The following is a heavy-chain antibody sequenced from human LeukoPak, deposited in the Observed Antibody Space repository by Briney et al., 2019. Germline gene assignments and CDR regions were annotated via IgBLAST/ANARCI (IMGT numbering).Heavy chain of an antibody. V-gene: IGHV4-59*08. CDR2: IYYSGTT. D-gene: IGHD2-21*02. CDR1: GASFTSNY. J-gene: IGHJ4*02. CDR3: ARLDCGGDCYVDY. Sequence: KSSETLSLTCTVPGASFTSNYWSWIRQPPGKGLEWIGYIYYSGTTTYNPSLERRVTMSVDMSKTQFSLRLNSVTATDTAVYYCARLDCGGDCYVDYWGQGTLVTVSS.